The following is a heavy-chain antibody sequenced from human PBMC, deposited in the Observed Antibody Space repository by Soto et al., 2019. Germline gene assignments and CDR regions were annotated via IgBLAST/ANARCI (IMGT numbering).Heavy chain of an antibody. V-gene: IGHV4-4*07. CDR1: GISIDNYY. Sequence: SETLSLTCTVSGISIDNYYCSWIRQSAGKGLEWIGRIYSSGTTNYNPSLKSRVTMSVDMSKSQFSLNVRSVTAADTAVYYCVRDVGGSGWFAPWGQGTLVTAPQ. CDR2: IYSSGTT. J-gene: IGHJ5*02. CDR3: VRDVGGSGWFAP.